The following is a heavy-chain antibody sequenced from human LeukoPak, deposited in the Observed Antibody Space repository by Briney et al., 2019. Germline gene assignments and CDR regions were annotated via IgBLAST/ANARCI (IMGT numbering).Heavy chain of an antibody. Sequence: GSLRLSCAVSGFTFSSYVMHWVRRTPGKGLVWVSRISHDGFISYADSVKGRFTISRDNAKNTLILQMNSLRAEDTAVYYCARDWVYKIDYWGRGTLVTVSS. CDR3: ARDWVYKIDY. CDR2: ISHDGFI. J-gene: IGHJ4*02. V-gene: IGHV3-74*01. D-gene: IGHD5-24*01. CDR1: GFTFSSYV.